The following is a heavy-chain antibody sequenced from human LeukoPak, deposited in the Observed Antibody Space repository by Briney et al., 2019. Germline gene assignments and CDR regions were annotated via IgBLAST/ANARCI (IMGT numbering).Heavy chain of an antibody. CDR3: ARDRGETWFDP. CDR1: GYTLTNSY. Sequence: ASVKVSCKASGYTLTNSYMHWVRQAPGQGLEWMGMIDPSDSSTNYAQKFQGRVTMTRDTSTSTVYMELSSLRSEDTAVYYCARDRGETWFDPWGQGTLVTVSS. CDR2: IDPSDSST. V-gene: IGHV1-46*01. J-gene: IGHJ5*02.